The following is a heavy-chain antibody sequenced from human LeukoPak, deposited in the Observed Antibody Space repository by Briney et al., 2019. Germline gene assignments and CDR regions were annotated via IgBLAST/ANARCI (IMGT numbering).Heavy chain of an antibody. V-gene: IGHV3-23*01. Sequence: GGSLRLSCAASGFILSNSAMTWVRQAPGKGLQWVSGINTEGTRTYYADSVKGRFSISRDNSKNTLLLQMNSLRAEDTAVYYCVKEVVATIPPLWGQGTLVTVSS. CDR1: GFILSNSA. J-gene: IGHJ4*02. CDR3: VKEVVATIPPL. CDR2: INTEGTRT. D-gene: IGHD5-12*01.